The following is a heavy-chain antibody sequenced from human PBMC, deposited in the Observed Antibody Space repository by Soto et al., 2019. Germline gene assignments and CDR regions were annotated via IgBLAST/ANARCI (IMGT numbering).Heavy chain of an antibody. CDR2: IHPSGDTK. J-gene: IGHJ4*02. CDR3: ARDLWGSWTVDY. CDR1: GYTFQNYH. V-gene: IGHV1-46*02. D-gene: IGHD3-16*01. Sequence: QVQLVQSGAEVKEPGASVKVSCKASGYTFQNYHMHWVRQAPGQGLEWMGIIHPSGDTKTYAQRFQGRLGMTRDTCTSTSYMELSGLTSADTAVYFCARDLWGSWTVDYWGQGTLVTVSS.